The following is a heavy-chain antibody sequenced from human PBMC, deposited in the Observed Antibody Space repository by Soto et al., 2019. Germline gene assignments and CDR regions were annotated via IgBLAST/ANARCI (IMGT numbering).Heavy chain of an antibody. D-gene: IGHD7-27*01. CDR1: GGSFSGYY. CDR2: INHSGST. Sequence: QVQLQQWGAGLLKPSETLSLTCAVYGGSFSGYYWNWIRQPPGKGLEWIGEINHSGSTNYNPSLKSRVTFSVAPSKNQFSLKLSSVTAADTAVYYCARGWGRIFDYWGQGTLVTVSS. J-gene: IGHJ4*02. CDR3: ARGWGRIFDY. V-gene: IGHV4-34*01.